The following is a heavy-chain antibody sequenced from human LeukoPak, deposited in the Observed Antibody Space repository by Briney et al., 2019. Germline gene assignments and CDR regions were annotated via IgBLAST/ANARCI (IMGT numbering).Heavy chain of an antibody. Sequence: GGSLRLSCAASGFTFSSTWMSWVRQAPGKGLEWVSNIKEDGGEKNYVDSVKGRFIISRDNVRNSLYLQMNSLRDEDTAVYYCARDFGYCRGGSRYTRMDVWGKGTTVTVSS. CDR2: IKEDGGEK. V-gene: IGHV3-7*01. J-gene: IGHJ6*03. CDR1: GFTFSSTW. D-gene: IGHD2-15*01. CDR3: ARDFGYCRGGSRYTRMDV.